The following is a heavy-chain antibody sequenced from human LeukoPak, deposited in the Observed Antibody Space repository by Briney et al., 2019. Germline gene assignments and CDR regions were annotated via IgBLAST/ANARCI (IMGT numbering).Heavy chain of an antibody. CDR2: IYPGDSDT. V-gene: IGHV5-51*01. J-gene: IGHJ6*02. D-gene: IGHD2-2*01. CDR3: ARHAQVSSTTYYYYYYGMDV. Sequence: GESLKTSCKGSGYSFTSYWIGWVRQMPGKGLEWMRIIYPGDSDTRYSPSFQGQVTISADKSISTAYLQWSSLKASDTAMYYCARHAQVSSTTYYYYYYGMDVWGQGTTVTVSS. CDR1: GYSFTSYW.